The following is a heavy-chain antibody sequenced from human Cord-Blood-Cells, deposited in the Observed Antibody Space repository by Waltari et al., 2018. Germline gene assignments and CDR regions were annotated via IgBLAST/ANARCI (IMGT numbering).Heavy chain of an antibody. CDR3: AKDPTGEPYFDY. Sequence: EVQLLESGGGLVQPGGSLRLSCAASGFTFSSYAMSWVRQAPGKGLEWVSAISGSGGSTYYADSVKGRFTISRDNAKNTLYLQMNSLRAEDTAVYYCAKDPTGEPYFDYWGQGTLVTVSS. V-gene: IGHV3-23*01. CDR1: GFTFSSYA. D-gene: IGHD7-27*01. CDR2: ISGSGGST. J-gene: IGHJ4*02.